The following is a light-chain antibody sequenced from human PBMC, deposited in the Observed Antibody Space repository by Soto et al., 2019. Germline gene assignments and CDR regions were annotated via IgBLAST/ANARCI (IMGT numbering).Light chain of an antibody. CDR1: QCLVHGNGYNY. CDR2: LGS. Sequence: DIVMTQSPLSLPVTPGEPASISCRSRQCLVHGNGYNYLDWYLQKPGQSPQLLIYLGSNRASGVPDRFSGSGSGTDFTLKISRVEAEDVGVYYCMQALQTLLTFGGGTKVEIK. CDR3: MQALQTLLT. J-gene: IGKJ4*01. V-gene: IGKV2-28*01.